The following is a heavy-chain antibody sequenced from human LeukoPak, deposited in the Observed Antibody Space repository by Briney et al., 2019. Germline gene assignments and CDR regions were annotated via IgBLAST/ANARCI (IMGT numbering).Heavy chain of an antibody. Sequence: GGSLRLSCAASGFTFSNAWMSWVRQAPGKGLEWVGRIKTKSDGGTTDYAAPVKGRFTISRDDSKNTLYMQMNSLKTEDTAVYYCRSARDAFDIWGQGTMVTVSA. CDR1: GFTFSNAW. D-gene: IGHD3-3*01. J-gene: IGHJ3*02. CDR2: IKTKSDGGTT. V-gene: IGHV3-15*01. CDR3: RSARDAFDI.